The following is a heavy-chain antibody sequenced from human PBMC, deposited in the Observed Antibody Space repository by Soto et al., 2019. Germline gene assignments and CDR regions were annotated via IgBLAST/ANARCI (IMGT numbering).Heavy chain of an antibody. J-gene: IGHJ6*02. Sequence: GGSLRLSCTASGFTFGDYAMSWFRQAPGKGLEWVGFIRSKAYGGTTEYAASVKGRLTISRDDSKSIAYLQMNSLKTEDTAVYYCTRPRGGDSSWYGGTTYGMDVWGQGTTVTVSS. CDR1: GFTFGDYA. CDR2: IRSKAYGGTT. V-gene: IGHV3-49*03. CDR3: TRPRGGDSSWYGGTTYGMDV. D-gene: IGHD6-13*01.